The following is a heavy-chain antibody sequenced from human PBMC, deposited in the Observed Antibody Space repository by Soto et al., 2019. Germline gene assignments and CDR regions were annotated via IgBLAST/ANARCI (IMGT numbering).Heavy chain of an antibody. CDR2: IDATGST. J-gene: IGHJ6*03. V-gene: IGHV4-59*01. CDR1: GDSISSSY. CDR3: ARGVLEWLLRDSYYYYMAG. D-gene: IGHD3-3*01. Sequence: QVQLQESGPGLVKPSETLSLTCTVSGDSISSSYWNWIRQAPGKGLEWIGYIDATGSTNYNPSLKSRVTLSVDPSNNQYSLKLSSVPAADTAVYYCARGVLEWLLRDSYYYYMAGWGKGTTVTVSS.